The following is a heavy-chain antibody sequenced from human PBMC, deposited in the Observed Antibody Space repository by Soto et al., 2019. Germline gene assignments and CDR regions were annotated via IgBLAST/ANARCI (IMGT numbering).Heavy chain of an antibody. J-gene: IGHJ5*02. D-gene: IGHD2-15*01. CDR1: GYTFTGYY. Sequence: GASVKVSCKASGYTFTGYYMHWVRQAPGQGLEWMGWINPNSGGTNYAQKFQGWVTMTRDTSISTAYMELSRLRSDDTAVYYCARSDCSGGSCYLQTEPNNWFDPWGQGTLVTVSS. CDR3: ARSDCSGGSCYLQTEPNNWFDP. CDR2: INPNSGGT. V-gene: IGHV1-2*04.